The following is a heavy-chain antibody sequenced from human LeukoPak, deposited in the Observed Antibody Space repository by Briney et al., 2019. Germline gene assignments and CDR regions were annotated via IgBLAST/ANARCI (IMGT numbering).Heavy chain of an antibody. D-gene: IGHD6-19*01. CDR1: GYTLTELS. CDR3: ATRSGYSSGWTFDY. J-gene: IGHJ4*02. CDR2: FDPEDGET. V-gene: IGHV1-24*01. Sequence: GASVKVSCKVSGYTLTELSMHWVRQAPGEGLEWMGGFDPEDGETIYAQKFQGRVTMTEDTSTDTAYMELSSLRSEDTAVYYCATRSGYSSGWTFDYWGQGTLVTVSS.